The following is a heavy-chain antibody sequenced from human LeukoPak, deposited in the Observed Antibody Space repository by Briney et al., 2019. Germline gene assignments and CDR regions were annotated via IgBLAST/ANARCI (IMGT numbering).Heavy chain of an antibody. J-gene: IGHJ4*02. CDR2: ITHSGGG. V-gene: IGHV4-34*01. CDR3: ARRAGAPDFDV. Sequence: SETLSLTCTVSGGPFVGYYWTWIRQPPGKGLEWIGEITHSGGGNYNPSLKSRVTISVDSSQNRFSRKVLSVTAADTAVYYCARRAGAPDFDVWGLGTLVSVSS. CDR1: GGPFVGYY.